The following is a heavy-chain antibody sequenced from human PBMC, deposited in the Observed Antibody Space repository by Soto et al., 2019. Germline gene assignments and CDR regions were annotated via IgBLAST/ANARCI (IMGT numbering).Heavy chain of an antibody. D-gene: IGHD4-4*01. J-gene: IGHJ4*02. CDR3: ANPTSIYSNVDFDY. Sequence: HPGGSLRLSCAASGFTFSSYGMHWVRQAPGKGLEWVAVISYDGSNKYYADSVKGRFTISRDNSKNTLYLQMNSLRAEDTAVYYCANPTSIYSNVDFDYWGQGTLVTVSS. CDR2: ISYDGSNK. CDR1: GFTFSSYG. V-gene: IGHV3-30*18.